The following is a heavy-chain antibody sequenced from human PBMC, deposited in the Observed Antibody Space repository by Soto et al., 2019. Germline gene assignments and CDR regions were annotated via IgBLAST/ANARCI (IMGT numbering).Heavy chain of an antibody. V-gene: IGHV1-69*12. CDR1: GGTFNSYA. CDR3: ARGDNYYDSSGGYPY. CDR2: IIPIFATA. Sequence: QVQLVQSGAEVKKPGPSVKVSCKASGGTFNSYAISWVRQAPGQGLEWMGGIIPIFATANYAQKFQGRVTITADESTSTAYRELSSLRAEDTAVYDWARGDNYYDSSGGYPYWGQGTLVTVSS. D-gene: IGHD3-22*01. J-gene: IGHJ4*02.